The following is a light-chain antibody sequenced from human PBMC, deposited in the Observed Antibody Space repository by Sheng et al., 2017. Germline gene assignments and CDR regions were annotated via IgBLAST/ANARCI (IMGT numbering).Light chain of an antibody. Sequence: EIVMTQSPATLSVSPGERATLSCRASQSVSSNLAWYQQKPGQAPRLLIYGASTRATGIPDRFSGSGSGTDFTLTIDRLEPEDFAVYYCQQYLTAPRITFGQGTRLEIK. CDR3: QQYLTAPRIT. J-gene: IGKJ5*01. CDR1: QSVSSN. CDR2: GAS. V-gene: IGKV3-15*01.